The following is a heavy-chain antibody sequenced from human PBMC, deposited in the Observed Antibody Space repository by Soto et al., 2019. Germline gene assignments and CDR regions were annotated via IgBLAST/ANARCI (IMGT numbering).Heavy chain of an antibody. D-gene: IGHD4-17*01. CDR1: GYTFTSYD. Sequence: ASVKVSCKASGYTFTSYDINWVRQATGQGLEWMGWMNPNSGNTGYAQKFQGRVTMTRNTSISTAYMELSSLRSEDTAVYYCATGRNTVTTIYYYYYMDVWGKGTTVTVSS. V-gene: IGHV1-8*01. CDR3: ATGRNTVTTIYYYYYMDV. CDR2: MNPNSGNT. J-gene: IGHJ6*03.